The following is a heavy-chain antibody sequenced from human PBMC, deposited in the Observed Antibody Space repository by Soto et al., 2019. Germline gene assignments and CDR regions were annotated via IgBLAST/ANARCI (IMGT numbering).Heavy chain of an antibody. J-gene: IGHJ4*02. Sequence: PGGSLRLSCAASGFTFSSYGMHWVRQAPGKGLEWVAVIWYDGSNKYYADSVKGRFTISRDNSKNTLYLQMNSLRAEDTAVYYCAGLSHDYSKLDYWGQGTLVTVSS. V-gene: IGHV3-33*01. D-gene: IGHD4-4*01. CDR3: AGLSHDYSKLDY. CDR1: GFTFSSYG. CDR2: IWYDGSNK.